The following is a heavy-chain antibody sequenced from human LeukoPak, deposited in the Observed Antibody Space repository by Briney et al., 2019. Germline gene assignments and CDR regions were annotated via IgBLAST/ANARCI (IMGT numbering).Heavy chain of an antibody. CDR2: ISGSRGTT. CDR1: GFTFISYA. CDR3: AKERTGGWPFDY. V-gene: IGHV3-23*01. Sequence: GGSLRLSCAGCGFTFISYAMSWVRQAPWKGLDWVSGISGSRGTTYYADSVKGRLTISRDNSKNTLYLQMNSLRDDDTAVYYCAKERTGGWPFDYWGQGTLVTVSS. J-gene: IGHJ4*02. D-gene: IGHD6-19*01.